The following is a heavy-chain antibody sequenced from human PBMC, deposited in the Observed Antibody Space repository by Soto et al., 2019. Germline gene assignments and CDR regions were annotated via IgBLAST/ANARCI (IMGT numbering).Heavy chain of an antibody. Sequence: QVQLVQSGAEVKKPGASVKVSCKASGYTFTSYGISWVRQAPGQGLEWMAWISAYNGNTNYAQKLQGRVTMTTDTSTSTAYMELRSLRSDDTAVYYCARWGSYCGGDCYSSTLYYYYGMDVWGQGTTVTVSS. CDR3: ARWGSYCGGDCYSSTLYYYYGMDV. CDR2: ISAYNGNT. J-gene: IGHJ6*02. CDR1: GYTFTSYG. D-gene: IGHD2-21*02. V-gene: IGHV1-18*01.